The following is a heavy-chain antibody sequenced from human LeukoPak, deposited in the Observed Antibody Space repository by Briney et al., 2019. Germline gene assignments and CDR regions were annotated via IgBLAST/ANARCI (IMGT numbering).Heavy chain of an antibody. D-gene: IGHD3-10*01. CDR2: ISGSGGST. Sequence: GGSLRLSCAASGFTFSSYAMSWVRQVPGKGLEWVSAISGSGGSTYYADSVKGRFTISRDNSKNTLYLQMNSLRAEDTAVYYCTTFGELFGVRWFDPWGQGTLVTVSS. J-gene: IGHJ5*02. CDR3: TTFGELFGVRWFDP. V-gene: IGHV3-23*01. CDR1: GFTFSSYA.